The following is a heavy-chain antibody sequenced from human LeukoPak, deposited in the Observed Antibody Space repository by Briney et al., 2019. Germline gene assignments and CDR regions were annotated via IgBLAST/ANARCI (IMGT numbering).Heavy chain of an antibody. CDR2: MNPNSGNT. J-gene: IGHJ4*02. Sequence: ASVKVSCKASGYTFTSYDINWVRQATGQGLEWMGWMNPNSGNTGYAQKFQGRVTMTRNTSISTAYMELSSLRSEDTAVYYCARSRRNRYYFDYWGQGTLVTVSS. D-gene: IGHD1-14*01. V-gene: IGHV1-8*01. CDR1: GYTFTSYD. CDR3: ARSRRNRYYFDY.